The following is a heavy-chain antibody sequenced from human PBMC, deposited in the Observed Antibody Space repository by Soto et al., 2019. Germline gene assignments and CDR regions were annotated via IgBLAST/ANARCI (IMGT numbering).Heavy chain of an antibody. V-gene: IGHV4-34*01. D-gene: IGHD5-12*01. Sequence: QVQLQQWGAGLLKPSETLSLTCAGYGGSFSGYYWSWILQPPGKGLEWIGEVTARGNTNYNPSLESRVTISGDASKNATSLRLQAVTAADTAAYYCARVWLYNYYYHYGMEVWGQGTTVTVSS. CDR3: ARVWLYNYYYHYGMEV. J-gene: IGHJ6*02. CDR1: GGSFSGYY. CDR2: VTARGNT.